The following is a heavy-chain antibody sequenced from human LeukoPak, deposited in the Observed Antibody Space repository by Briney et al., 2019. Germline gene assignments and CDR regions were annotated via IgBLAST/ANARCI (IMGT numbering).Heavy chain of an antibody. CDR2: IYGGGST. CDR3: ASLNSGYDGFDY. CDR1: GFTFSSYV. Sequence: GGSLRLSCAASGFTFSSYVMSWVRQAPGKGLEWVSVIYGGGSTYYADSVKGRFTISRDNSKNTLYLQMNSLRAEDTAVYYCASLNSGYDGFDYWGQGTLVTVSS. V-gene: IGHV3-53*01. J-gene: IGHJ4*02. D-gene: IGHD5-12*01.